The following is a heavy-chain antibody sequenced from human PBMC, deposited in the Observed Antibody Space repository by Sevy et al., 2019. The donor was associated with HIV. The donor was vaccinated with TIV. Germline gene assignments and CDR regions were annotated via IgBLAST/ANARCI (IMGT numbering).Heavy chain of an antibody. CDR1: GFTFSSYG. D-gene: IGHD3-10*01. CDR3: AKDWVVRGVRFPGAFDI. Sequence: GGSLRLSCAASGFTFSSYGMHWVRQAPGKGLEWVAVISYDGSNKYYADSVKGRFTISRDNSKNTLYLQMNSLRAEDTAGYYCAKDWVVRGVRFPGAFDIWGQGTMVTVSS. V-gene: IGHV3-30*18. CDR2: ISYDGSNK. J-gene: IGHJ3*02.